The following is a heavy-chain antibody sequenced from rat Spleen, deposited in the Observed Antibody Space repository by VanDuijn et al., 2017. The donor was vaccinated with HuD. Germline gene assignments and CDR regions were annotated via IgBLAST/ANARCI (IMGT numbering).Heavy chain of an antibody. CDR1: GLSFSNYD. V-gene: IGHV5-29*01. CDR2: ISYDGTAT. Sequence: EVQLVESGGGLVQPGRSMKLSCAASGLSFSNYDMAWVRQAPTKGLEWVASISYDGTATYYRDSVKGRFTLSRDNAKSTLYLEMDSLGSEDMATYYCVRQGYLRDWYFDYWGQGVTVTVSS. D-gene: IGHD2-5*01. J-gene: IGHJ2*01. CDR3: VRQGYLRDWYFDY.